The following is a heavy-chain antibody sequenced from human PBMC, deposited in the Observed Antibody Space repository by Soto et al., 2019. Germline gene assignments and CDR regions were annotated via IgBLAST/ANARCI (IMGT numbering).Heavy chain of an antibody. CDR3: ARLPKGSLVTA. J-gene: IGHJ4*02. Sequence: EVHLLESGGGFVQPGGSLRLSCVASGFSFSDHSMNWVRRAPGKGLQWVSYISSSGDNIHYADSVKGRFTVSRDNAKNTLFLRMNSLRDDDTAMYYCARLPKGSLVTAWGQGTLVTVSS. CDR2: ISSSGDNI. D-gene: IGHD2-21*02. V-gene: IGHV3-48*02. CDR1: GFSFSDHS.